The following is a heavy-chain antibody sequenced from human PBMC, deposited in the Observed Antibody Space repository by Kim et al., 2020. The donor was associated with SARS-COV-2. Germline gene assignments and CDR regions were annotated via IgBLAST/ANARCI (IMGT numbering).Heavy chain of an antibody. V-gene: IGHV1-18*01. J-gene: IGHJ4*02. Sequence: TKYAQKFQDRVTLTKHTSTSTAYMELRSLISDDTAVYFCARDRDYRFDLWGQGTLVTVSS. CDR3: ARDRDYRFDL. D-gene: IGHD3-16*02. CDR2: T.